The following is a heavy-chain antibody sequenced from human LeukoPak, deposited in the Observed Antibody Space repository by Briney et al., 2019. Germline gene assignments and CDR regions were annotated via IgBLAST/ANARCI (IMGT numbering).Heavy chain of an antibody. CDR1: GLTFDDYA. V-gene: IGHV3-43*02. CDR3: TKVRLGYNYYFDS. J-gene: IGHJ4*02. CDR2: ISGDGGTI. D-gene: IGHD5-18*01. Sequence: GGSLRLSCAASGLTFDDYAMHWVRQAPGKGLEWVSLISGDGGTIYYADSVKGRFTISRDNSKNSLYLQLNSLRAEGTALYYCTKVRLGYNYYFDSWGQGTLVTVSS.